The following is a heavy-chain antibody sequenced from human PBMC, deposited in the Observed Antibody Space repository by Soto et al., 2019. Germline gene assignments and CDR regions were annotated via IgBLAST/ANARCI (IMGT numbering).Heavy chain of an antibody. CDR3: AIWGGATYYYGMDV. Sequence: PSETLSLTCTVSGGSISSYYWTWIRQPPGKGLEWIGYISYSGTTNYNPSLKSRVTISVDTSKNQISLKLSSVTAADTAVYYCAIWGGATYYYGMDVWGQGTTVTVSS. J-gene: IGHJ6*02. V-gene: IGHV4-59*08. D-gene: IGHD3-16*01. CDR2: ISYSGTT. CDR1: GGSISSYY.